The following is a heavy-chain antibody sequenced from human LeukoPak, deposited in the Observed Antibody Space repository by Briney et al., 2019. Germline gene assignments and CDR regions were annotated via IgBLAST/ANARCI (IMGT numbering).Heavy chain of an antibody. CDR1: GFTFSSYE. CDR3: AKTTQRELRYFDWLRPWFDP. V-gene: IGHV3-23*01. Sequence: PGGSLRLSCAASGFTFSSYEMNWVRQAPGKGLEWVSAISGSGGSTYYADSVKGRFTISRDNSKNTLYLQMNSLRAEDTAVYYCAKTTQRELRYFDWLRPWFDPWGQGTLVTVSS. J-gene: IGHJ5*02. CDR2: ISGSGGST. D-gene: IGHD3-9*01.